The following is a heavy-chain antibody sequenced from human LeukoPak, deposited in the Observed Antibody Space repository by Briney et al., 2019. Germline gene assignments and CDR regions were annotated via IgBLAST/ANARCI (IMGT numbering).Heavy chain of an antibody. CDR1: GFTFDDYA. J-gene: IGHJ4*02. D-gene: IGHD6-19*01. Sequence: SLRLSCAASGFTFDDYAMHWVRQAPGKGLEWVSGISWNSGSIGYADSVKGRFTISRDNAKNSLYLQMNSLRAEDTAVYYCARVLSRGGWALDYWGQGTLVTVSS. CDR2: ISWNSGSI. CDR3: ARVLSRGGWALDY. V-gene: IGHV3-9*01.